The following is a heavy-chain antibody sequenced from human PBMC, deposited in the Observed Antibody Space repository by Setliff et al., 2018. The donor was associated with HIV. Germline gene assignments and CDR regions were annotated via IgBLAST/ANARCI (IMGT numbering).Heavy chain of an antibody. Sequence: SETLSLTCTVSGGSISSYYWSWIRQPPGKGLEWIGYIYYSGSTNYNPSLKSRVTISVDTFKNHFSLKQRSVTAADTAVYYCAQLGMVDDFDYWGQGTLVTVSS. CDR2: IYYSGST. CDR1: GGSISSYY. V-gene: IGHV4-59*01. D-gene: IGHD1-1*01. J-gene: IGHJ4*02. CDR3: AQLGMVDDFDY.